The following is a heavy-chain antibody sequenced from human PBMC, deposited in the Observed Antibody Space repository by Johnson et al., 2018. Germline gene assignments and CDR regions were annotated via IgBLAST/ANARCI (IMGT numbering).Heavy chain of an antibody. J-gene: IGHJ6*02. Sequence: QVQLVQSGAEVKKPGASVKVSCKASGYTFTSYDINWVRQATGQGLEWMGWMNPNSGNTGYAQKFQGRVTMTRNTSISTAYMELSSLRSEDTAVYYCARGRDNYYGSGVEDYGMDVWGQGTTVTVSS. V-gene: IGHV1-8*01. D-gene: IGHD3-10*01. CDR1: GYTFTSYD. CDR3: ARGRDNYYGSGVEDYGMDV. CDR2: MNPNSGNT.